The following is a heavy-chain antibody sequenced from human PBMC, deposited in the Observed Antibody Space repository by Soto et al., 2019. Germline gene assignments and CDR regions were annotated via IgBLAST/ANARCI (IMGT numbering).Heavy chain of an antibody. Sequence: QVQLVQSGSEVKRPGSSVKVSCKASGGDFRNYALTWVRQAPGQGLEWMGGFIPISGTPKYAQKFQGRVTITADTSTTTAYMELTSLRYDDTAVYYCASSYGTSWYGDYWGQGTLVTVS. CDR3: ASSYGTSWYGDY. CDR2: FIPISGTP. V-gene: IGHV1-69*06. J-gene: IGHJ4*02. D-gene: IGHD6-13*01. CDR1: GGDFRNYA.